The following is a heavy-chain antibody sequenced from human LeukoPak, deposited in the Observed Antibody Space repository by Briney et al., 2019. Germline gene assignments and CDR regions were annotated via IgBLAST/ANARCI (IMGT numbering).Heavy chain of an antibody. V-gene: IGHV3-23*01. D-gene: IGHD6-13*01. Sequence: GGSLRLSCAASGFTFSSYAMSWLRQAPGKGLERVSVISVGGAGTYYADSVKGRFTISRDNSENTLYLQMNSLRAEDTAVYYCVEGFRAEDYWGQGTLVTVAS. J-gene: IGHJ4*02. CDR1: GFTFSSYA. CDR2: ISVGGAGT. CDR3: VEGFRAEDY.